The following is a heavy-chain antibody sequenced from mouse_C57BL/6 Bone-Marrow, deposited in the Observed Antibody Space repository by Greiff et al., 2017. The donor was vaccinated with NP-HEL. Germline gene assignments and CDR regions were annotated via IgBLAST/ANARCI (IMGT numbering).Heavy chain of an antibody. J-gene: IGHJ2*01. CDR1: GYTFTSYW. CDR2: IYPGSGST. CDR3: ARGGYSFDY. Sequence: QVQLKQSGAELAKPGASVKLSCKASGYTFTSYWMHWVKQRPGQGLEWIGDIYPGSGSTNYNEKFKSKATLTVDTSSSTAYMQLSSLTSEDSAVYYCARGGYSFDYWGQGTTLTVSS. D-gene: IGHD1-1*02. V-gene: IGHV1-55*01.